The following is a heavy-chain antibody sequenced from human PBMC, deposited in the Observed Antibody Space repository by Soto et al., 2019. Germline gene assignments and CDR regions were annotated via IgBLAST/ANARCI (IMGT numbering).Heavy chain of an antibody. J-gene: IGHJ4*02. V-gene: IGHV1-3*01. CDR1: GYTFTSYA. CDR3: ARDWQIQQMAPDFWSDYNDHYFDY. Sequence: ASVKVSCKASGYTFTSYAMHWVRQAPGQRLEWMGWINAGNGNTKYSQKFQGRVTITRDTSAITAYMELSSLRSEDTAVYYCARDWQIQQMAPDFWSDYNDHYFDYWGQGTLVTVSS. CDR2: INAGNGNT. D-gene: IGHD3-3*01.